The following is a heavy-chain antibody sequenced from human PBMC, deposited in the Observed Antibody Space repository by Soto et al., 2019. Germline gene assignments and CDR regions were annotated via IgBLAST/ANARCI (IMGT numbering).Heavy chain of an antibody. D-gene: IGHD5-18*01. CDR3: ARAADTAMVTVYFQH. CDR1: GFTFSSYA. Sequence: QPGGSLRLSCAASGFTFSSYAMHWVRQAPGKGLEWVAVISYDGSNKYYADSVKGRFTISRDNSKNTLYLQMNSLRAEDTAVYYCARAADTAMVTVYFQHWGQGTLVTVYS. J-gene: IGHJ1*01. CDR2: ISYDGSNK. V-gene: IGHV3-30-3*01.